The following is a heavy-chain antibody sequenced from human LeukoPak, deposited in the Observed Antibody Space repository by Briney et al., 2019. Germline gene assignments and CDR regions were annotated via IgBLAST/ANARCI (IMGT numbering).Heavy chain of an antibody. CDR2: ISGRGGST. Sequence: QPGGSLRLSCAASGFTVSSYAMSWVRQAPGKGLEWVSAISGRGGSTYYADSVKGRFTISRDNSWDTLYLQMNSLRAEDTAVYYCARDLDYYDGSAYPDYWGQGTLVTVSS. CDR3: ARDLDYYDGSAYPDY. D-gene: IGHD3-22*01. J-gene: IGHJ4*02. V-gene: IGHV3-23*01. CDR1: GFTVSSYA.